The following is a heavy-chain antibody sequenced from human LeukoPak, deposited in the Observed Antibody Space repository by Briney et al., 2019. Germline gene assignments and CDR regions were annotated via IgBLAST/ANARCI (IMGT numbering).Heavy chain of an antibody. CDR2: IRYDGSNK. CDR1: GFTFSSYG. Sequence: PGGSLRLSCAASGFTFSSYGMHWVRQAPGKGLGWVAFIRYDGSNKYYADSVKGRFTISRDNSKNTLYLQMNSLRAEDTAVYYCAKDPWVLRVDWGSNYFDYWGQGTLVTVSS. CDR3: AKDPWVLRVDWGSNYFDY. D-gene: IGHD3/OR15-3a*01. V-gene: IGHV3-30*02. J-gene: IGHJ4*02.